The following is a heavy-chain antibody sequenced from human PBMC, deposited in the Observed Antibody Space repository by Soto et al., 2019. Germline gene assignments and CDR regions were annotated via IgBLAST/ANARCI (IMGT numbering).Heavy chain of an antibody. CDR1: GGTFSSYA. J-gene: IGHJ3*02. CDR3: ARVDYYDSTGGHVAFDS. Sequence: QVQLVQSGAEVKKPGSSVKVSCKASGGTFSSYAISWVRQAPGQGLEWMGGIIPIFGTANYAQKFQGRVTITADKSPSKAYMELSSLRSEDTAVDYWARVDYYDSTGGHVAFDSWGQGTMVTVAS. CDR2: IIPIFGTA. V-gene: IGHV1-69*06. D-gene: IGHD3-22*01.